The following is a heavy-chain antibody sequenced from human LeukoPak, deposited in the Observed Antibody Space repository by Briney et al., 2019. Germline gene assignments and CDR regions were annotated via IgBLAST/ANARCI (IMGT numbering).Heavy chain of an antibody. CDR1: GGSISSGGYS. J-gene: IGHJ3*02. CDR2: IYHSGST. CDR3: ARSNEPHAFDI. V-gene: IGHV4-30-2*01. Sequence: SETLSLTCAVSGGSISSGGYSWSWIRQPPGKGLEWIGYIYHSGSTNYNPSLKSRVTISVDRSKNQSSLKLSSVTAADTAVYYCARSNEPHAFDIWGQGTMVTVSS. D-gene: IGHD1-1*01.